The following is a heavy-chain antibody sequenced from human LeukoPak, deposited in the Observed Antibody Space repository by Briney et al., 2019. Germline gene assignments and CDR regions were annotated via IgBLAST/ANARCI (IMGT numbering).Heavy chain of an antibody. J-gene: IGHJ4*02. Sequence: GGSLRLSCAASGFTFSTYSMNWVRQAPGKGLEWVSYISSSSSTIYYADSVKGRFIISRDNAKNSLYLQMNSLRAEDTAVYYCARRMTTVTNWGQGTLVTVSS. V-gene: IGHV3-48*01. CDR3: ARRMTTVTN. CDR2: ISSSSSTI. CDR1: GFTFSTYS. D-gene: IGHD4-11*01.